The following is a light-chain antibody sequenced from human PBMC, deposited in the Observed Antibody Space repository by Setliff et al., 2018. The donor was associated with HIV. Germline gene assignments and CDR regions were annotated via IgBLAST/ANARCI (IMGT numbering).Light chain of an antibody. J-gene: IGLJ1*01. Sequence: QAALTQPASVSGSPGQSITISCTGTSNDVGRYDIVSWYQQHQDRAPKLIIYQATRRPSGVSNRFSGSKSGNVASLTISGLQAEDGADYYCCSNTGSNTFVVGTGTKV. CDR3: CSNTGSNTFV. V-gene: IGLV2-23*01. CDR1: SNDVGRYDI. CDR2: QAT.